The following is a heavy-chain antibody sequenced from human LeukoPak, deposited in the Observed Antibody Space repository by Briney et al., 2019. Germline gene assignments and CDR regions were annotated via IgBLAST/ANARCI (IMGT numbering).Heavy chain of an antibody. J-gene: IGHJ4*02. D-gene: IGHD1-26*01. CDR1: GFTFSSYA. CDR3: AKSGGPGRGSGSYVYGY. CDR2: ISYDGSNK. Sequence: PGGSLRLSCAASGFTFSSYAMHWVRQAPGKGLEWVAVISYDGSNKYYADSVKGRFTISRDNSKNTPYLQMNSLRAEDTAVYYCAKSGGPGRGSGSYVYGYWGQGTLVTVSS. V-gene: IGHV3-30-3*02.